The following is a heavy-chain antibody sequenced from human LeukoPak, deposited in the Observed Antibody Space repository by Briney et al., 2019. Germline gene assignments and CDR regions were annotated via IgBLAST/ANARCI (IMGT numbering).Heavy chain of an antibody. Sequence: SETLSLTCTVSGGSISSSSYYWAWIRQPPGKGLEWIGYIYYSGSTNYNPSLKSRVTISVDTSKNQFSLKLSSVTAADTAVYYCVRGDGGNSIYYYYYMDVWGKGTTVTVSS. V-gene: IGHV4-61*05. J-gene: IGHJ6*03. D-gene: IGHD4-23*01. CDR2: IYYSGST. CDR3: VRGDGGNSIYYYYYMDV. CDR1: GGSISSSSYY.